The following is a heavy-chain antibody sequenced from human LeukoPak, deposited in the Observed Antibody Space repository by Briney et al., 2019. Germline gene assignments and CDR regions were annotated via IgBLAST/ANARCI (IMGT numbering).Heavy chain of an antibody. V-gene: IGHV3-48*04. D-gene: IGHD1-7*01. CDR2: ISSSSSTI. J-gene: IGHJ5*02. Sequence: GGSLRLSCAASGFAFSSYSMNWVRQAPGKGLEWVSYISSSSSTIYYADSVKGRFTISRDNAKNSLYLQMNSLRAEDTAVYYCAREGNNWNYDPWGQGTLVTVSS. CDR3: AREGNNWNYDP. CDR1: GFAFSSYS.